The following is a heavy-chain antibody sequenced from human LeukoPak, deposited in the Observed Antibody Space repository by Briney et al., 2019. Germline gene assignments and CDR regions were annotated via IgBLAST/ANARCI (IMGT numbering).Heavy chain of an antibody. D-gene: IGHD3-16*01. CDR1: GFTFSSYA. J-gene: IGHJ4*02. CDR2: ISYDGSNK. Sequence: PGRSLRLSCAASGFTFSSYAVHWVRQAPGKGLEWVAVISYDGSNKYYADSVKGRFTISRDNSKNTLYLQMNSLRAEDTAVYYCARDDSRNYDYVRYWGQGTLVTVSS. V-gene: IGHV3-30-3*01. CDR3: ARDDSRNYDYVRY.